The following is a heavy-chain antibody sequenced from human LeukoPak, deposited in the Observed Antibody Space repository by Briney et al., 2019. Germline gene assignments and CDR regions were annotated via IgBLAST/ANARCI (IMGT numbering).Heavy chain of an antibody. CDR2: IYSSGAT. CDR3: ARGVDYDRTFDS. D-gene: IGHD3-16*01. CDR1: GFTVSNNY. V-gene: IGHV3-53*01. Sequence: GGSLRLSCAVSGFTVSNNYMIWVRQAPGKGLEWVYLIYSSGATYYGDSVKGRFTISRDNSKKTLFLQMNSLRVEDTAVYYCARGVDYDRTFDSWGQGTLVTVSS. J-gene: IGHJ4*02.